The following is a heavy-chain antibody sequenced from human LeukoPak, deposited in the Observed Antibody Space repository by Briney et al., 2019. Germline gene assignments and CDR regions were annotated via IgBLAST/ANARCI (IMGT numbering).Heavy chain of an antibody. Sequence: GGSLRLSCAASGFTFSSYDMHWVRQATGKGLEWVSAIGTAGDTYYPGSVKGRFTISRENAKNSLYLQMNSLRAGDTAVYYCARVYCSSTSCYPDYWGQGTLVTVSS. CDR1: GFTFSSYD. V-gene: IGHV3-13*01. J-gene: IGHJ4*02. D-gene: IGHD2-2*01. CDR2: IGTAGDT. CDR3: ARVYCSSTSCYPDY.